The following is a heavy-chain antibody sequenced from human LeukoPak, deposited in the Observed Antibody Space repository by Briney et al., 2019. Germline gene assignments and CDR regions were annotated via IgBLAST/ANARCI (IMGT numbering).Heavy chain of an antibody. J-gene: IGHJ6*03. CDR3: ARVAVGVFSYSYGNYYYMDV. Sequence: ASVKVSCKASGYTFTSYDINWVRQATGQGLEWMGWMNPNSGNTGYAQKFQGRVTITRNTSISTAYMELSSLRSEDTAVYYCARVAVGVFSYSYGNYYYMDVWGKGTTVTVSS. D-gene: IGHD5-18*01. CDR2: MNPNSGNT. V-gene: IGHV1-8*03. CDR1: GYTFTSYD.